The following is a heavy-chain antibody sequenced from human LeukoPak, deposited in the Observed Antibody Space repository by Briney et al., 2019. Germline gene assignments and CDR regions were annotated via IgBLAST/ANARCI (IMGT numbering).Heavy chain of an antibody. CDR3: ARYSSSRTRFFDY. Sequence: GGSLRLSCAASGFTFSSYAMSWVRQAPGKGLEWVSAISGSGGSTYYADSVKGRFTISRDNSKNTLYLQMNSLRAEDTAVYYCARYSSSRTRFFDYWGQGTLVTVSS. D-gene: IGHD6-6*01. V-gene: IGHV3-23*01. J-gene: IGHJ4*02. CDR2: ISGSGGST. CDR1: GFTFSSYA.